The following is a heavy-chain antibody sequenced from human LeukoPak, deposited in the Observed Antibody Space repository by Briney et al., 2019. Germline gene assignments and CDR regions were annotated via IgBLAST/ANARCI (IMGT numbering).Heavy chain of an antibody. Sequence: SETLSLTCAVSGGSISSSNWWSWVRQPPGKGLEWIGEIYHSGSTNYNPSLKSRVTISVDKSKNQFSLKLSSVTAADTAVYYCARGYQLLDFNWFDPWGQGTLVTVSS. D-gene: IGHD2-2*01. J-gene: IGHJ5*02. CDR3: ARGYQLLDFNWFDP. CDR1: GGSISSSNW. V-gene: IGHV4-4*02. CDR2: IYHSGST.